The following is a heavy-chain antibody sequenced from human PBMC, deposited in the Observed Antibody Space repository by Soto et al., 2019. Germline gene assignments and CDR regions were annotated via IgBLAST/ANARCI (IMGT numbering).Heavy chain of an antibody. CDR3: ARTYYYDSNGYDY. V-gene: IGHV4-61*01. J-gene: IGHJ4*02. Sequence: XASLSLPCTVSGGSFSSGSYYWSWIRQPPGKGLEWIVYIYYSGSTNYNPSLKRRVTISVDTSKNQFSLKLSSVTAADTAVDYCARTYYYDSNGYDYCGQGTLVTVYS. D-gene: IGHD3-22*01. CDR1: GGSFSSGSYY. CDR2: IYYSGST.